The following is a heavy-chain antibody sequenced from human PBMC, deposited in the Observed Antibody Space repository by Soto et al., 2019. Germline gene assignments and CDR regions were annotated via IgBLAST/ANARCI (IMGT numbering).Heavy chain of an antibody. V-gene: IGHV1-3*01. CDR1: GYTFTIYA. CDR2: INAGNGNT. Sequence: ASVKVSCKASGYTFTIYAMHWVRQAPGQRLEWMGWINAGNGNTKYSQKFQGRVTITRDTSASTAYMELSSLRSEDTAVYYCARDPEAYYYGSGSSYDYWGQGTLVTVSS. J-gene: IGHJ4*02. CDR3: ARDPEAYYYGSGSSYDY. D-gene: IGHD3-10*01.